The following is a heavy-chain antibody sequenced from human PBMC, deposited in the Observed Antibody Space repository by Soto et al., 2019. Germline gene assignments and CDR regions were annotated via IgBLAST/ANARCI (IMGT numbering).Heavy chain of an antibody. CDR1: GFTFSSYG. CDR3: AKDGRGYSKNYYYYGMDV. Sequence: QVQLVESGGGVVQPGRSLRLSCAASGFTFSSYGMHWVRQAPGKGLEWVAVISYDGSNKYYADSVKGRFTISRDNSKNTLYLQMNSLRAEDTAVYYCAKDGRGYSKNYYYYGMDVWGQGTTVTVSS. V-gene: IGHV3-30*18. D-gene: IGHD5-18*01. CDR2: ISYDGSNK. J-gene: IGHJ6*02.